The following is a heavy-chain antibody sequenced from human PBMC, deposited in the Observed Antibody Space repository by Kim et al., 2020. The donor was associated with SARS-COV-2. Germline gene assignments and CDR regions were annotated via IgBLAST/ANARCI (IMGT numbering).Heavy chain of an antibody. J-gene: IGHJ6*02. Sequence: GGSLRLSCAASGFTVSSYAMSWVRQAPGKWLELVAAISGSGGSTYFADSVKGRFTISRDHSKNTLYLQMNSLRAEVTAVYYCAKDLPLSDYYGSGRIPYYYLGMDVRGQGTTVTVSS. V-gene: IGHV3-23*01. CDR3: AKDLPLSDYYGSGRIPYYYLGMDV. CDR2: ISGSGGST. CDR1: GFTVSSYA. D-gene: IGHD3-10*01.